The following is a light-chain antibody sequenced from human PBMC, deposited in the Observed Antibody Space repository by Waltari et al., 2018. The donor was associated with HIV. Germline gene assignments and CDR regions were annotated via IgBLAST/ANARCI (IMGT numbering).Light chain of an antibody. Sequence: DIQMTQSPSSLSASLGDRVTITCRASQSIDNFLNWYQQKPGKPPNLLVYAASTLQSEVPSRFSGSGSGTDFTLTISTLQPEDFATYYCQQSYTTPLTFGGGTKVEIK. CDR2: AAS. CDR1: QSIDNF. J-gene: IGKJ4*01. CDR3: QQSYTTPLT. V-gene: IGKV1-39*01.